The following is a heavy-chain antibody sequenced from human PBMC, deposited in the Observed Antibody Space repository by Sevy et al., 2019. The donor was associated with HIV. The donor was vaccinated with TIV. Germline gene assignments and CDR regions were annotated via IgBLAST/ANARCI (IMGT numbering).Heavy chain of an antibody. Sequence: GGSLRLSCAASGFTFSSYAMSWVRQAPGKGLEWVSAISGSGGSTYYADSVKGRFTISRDNSKNTLYLQMNSLRAEDTAVYYCANWRYCSGGSCYWADYSDYGMDVWGQGTTVTVSS. V-gene: IGHV3-23*01. D-gene: IGHD2-15*01. CDR3: ANWRYCSGGSCYWADYSDYGMDV. CDR1: GFTFSSYA. CDR2: ISGSGGST. J-gene: IGHJ6*02.